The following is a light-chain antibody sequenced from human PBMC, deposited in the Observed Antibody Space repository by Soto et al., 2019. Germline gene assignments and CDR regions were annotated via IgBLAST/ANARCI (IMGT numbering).Light chain of an antibody. CDR1: QAISNY. CDR2: AAS. V-gene: IGKV1-27*01. CDR3: QKFNAVPT. J-gene: IGKJ4*01. Sequence: DIQMTQSPSSLSASVGDRVTITCRASQAISNYLAWYQQKPGKVPPLLIYAASTLQSGVPSRFSGSRSGTDFTLTISSLQPEDAATYYCQKFNAVPTFGGGTKVEI.